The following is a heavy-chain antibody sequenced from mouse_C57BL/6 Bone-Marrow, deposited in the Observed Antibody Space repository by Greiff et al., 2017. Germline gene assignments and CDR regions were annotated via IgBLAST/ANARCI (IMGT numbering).Heavy chain of an antibody. CDR3: TTAYDGYYQAWFAY. CDR1: GFNIKDDY. V-gene: IGHV14-4*01. J-gene: IGHJ3*01. D-gene: IGHD2-3*01. Sequence: VQLKESGAELVRPGASVKLSCPASGFNIKDDYMHWVKQRPEQGLEWIGWIDPENGDTEYASKFQGKATITADTSSNTAYLQLSSLTSEDTAVYYCTTAYDGYYQAWFAYWGQGMLVTVAA. CDR2: IDPENGDT.